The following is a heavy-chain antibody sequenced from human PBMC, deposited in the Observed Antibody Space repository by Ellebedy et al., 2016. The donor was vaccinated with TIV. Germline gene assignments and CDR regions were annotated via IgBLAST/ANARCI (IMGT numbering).Heavy chain of an antibody. CDR3: AGAEAEGWFDP. J-gene: IGHJ5*02. V-gene: IGHV3-33*08. CDR1: GFTFKNYG. CDR2: LWHDDIKQ. Sequence: PGGSLRLSCTASGFTFKNYGMHRVRQAPGQGLEWVADLWHDDIKQYYAASVQVRFTISRDNSKNNLYLQMNNLRVDDTAVYYCAGAEAEGWFDPWGQGTLVTVSS.